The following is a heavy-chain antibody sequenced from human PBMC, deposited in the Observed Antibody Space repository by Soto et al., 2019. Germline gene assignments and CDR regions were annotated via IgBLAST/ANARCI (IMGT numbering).Heavy chain of an antibody. D-gene: IGHD7-27*01. CDR1: GGTFNTYN. J-gene: IGHJ6*02. Sequence: QVQLVQSGAEVKKPGSSVKVSCKASGGTFNTYNINWVRQAPGQGLEWMGGILPIFGTTNYAQRFQGRVTITAEDSTSTAYMELSRLRSEDTAVYYCARDETGDSYYYYYGMDVWGQGTTVTVTS. CDR2: ILPIFGTT. V-gene: IGHV1-69*01. CDR3: ARDETGDSYYYYYGMDV.